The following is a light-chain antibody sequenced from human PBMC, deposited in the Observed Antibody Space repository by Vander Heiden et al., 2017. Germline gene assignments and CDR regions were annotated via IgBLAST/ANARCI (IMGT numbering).Light chain of an antibody. V-gene: IGLV2-14*04. CDR2: DVN. Sequence: GSPGQSITISCTGSSGDIGSYHYVSWYQQHPGNAPKVIIYDVNHRPSGISNRFSGSRSGNTASLTISGLQAEDEADYYCCSYTSRSTLYVFGTGTKVTVL. J-gene: IGLJ1*01. CDR1: SGDIGSYHY. CDR3: CSYTSRSTLYV.